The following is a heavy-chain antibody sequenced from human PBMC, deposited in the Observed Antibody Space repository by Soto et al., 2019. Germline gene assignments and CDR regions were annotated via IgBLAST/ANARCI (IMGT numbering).Heavy chain of an antibody. J-gene: IGHJ3*02. CDR3: AKDLSLSADSSGYYPYDHDAFDI. D-gene: IGHD3-22*01. Sequence: EVQLLESGGGLVQPGGSLRLSCAASGFTFSSYAMSWVRQAPGKGLEWVSAISGRGGSTYYADSVKGRFTISRDNSKNTLYLQMNSLRAEDTAVYYCAKDLSLSADSSGYYPYDHDAFDIWGQGTMVTVSS. V-gene: IGHV3-23*01. CDR2: ISGRGGST. CDR1: GFTFSSYA.